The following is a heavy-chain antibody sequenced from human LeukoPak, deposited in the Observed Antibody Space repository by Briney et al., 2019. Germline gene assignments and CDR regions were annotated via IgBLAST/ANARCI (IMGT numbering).Heavy chain of an antibody. Sequence: SETLSLTCAVYGGSFSGYYWSWIRQPPGKGLEWIGEINHSGSTNYNPSLKSRVTISLDTSKNQFSLQLSSVTAADTAVYYCARDWAVTGTVAFDIWGQGTMVTVSS. V-gene: IGHV4-34*01. CDR3: ARDWAVTGTVAFDI. D-gene: IGHD6-19*01. CDR2: INHSGST. CDR1: GGSFSGYY. J-gene: IGHJ3*02.